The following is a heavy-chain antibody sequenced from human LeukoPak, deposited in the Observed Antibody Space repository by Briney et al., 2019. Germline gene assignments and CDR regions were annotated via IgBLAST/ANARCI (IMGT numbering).Heavy chain of an antibody. CDR1: GGSISSYY. CDR3: ARDRKQQWLVKGGDYFDY. Sequence: PSETLSLTCTVSGGSISSYYWSWIRQPAGKGLEWIGRIYTSGSTNYNPSLKSRVTMSVDTSKNQFSLKLSSVTAADTAVYYCARDRKQQWLVKGGDYFDYWGQGTLVTVSS. CDR2: IYTSGST. D-gene: IGHD6-19*01. J-gene: IGHJ4*02. V-gene: IGHV4-4*07.